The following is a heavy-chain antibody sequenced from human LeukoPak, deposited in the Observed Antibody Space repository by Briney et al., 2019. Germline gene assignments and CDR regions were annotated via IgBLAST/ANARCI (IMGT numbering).Heavy chain of an antibody. J-gene: IGHJ4*01. V-gene: IGHV5-51*01. CDR1: GYSFTSYW. Sequence: GESLKISCKGSGYSFTSYWIGWVRQMPGKGLEWMGIIYPGDSDTRYSPSFQGQVTISADKSISTAYLQWSSLKASDTAMYYCXTHXPXXGXXXXXYWXXXTXVTVSS. CDR2: IYPGDSDT. CDR3: XTHXPXXGXXXXXY.